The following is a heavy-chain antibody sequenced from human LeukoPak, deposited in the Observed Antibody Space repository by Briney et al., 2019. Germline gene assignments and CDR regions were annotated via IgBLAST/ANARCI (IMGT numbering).Heavy chain of an antibody. CDR2: IKQDGSEK. D-gene: IGHD4-23*01. CDR3: ARESYGGNWLDY. J-gene: IGHJ4*02. CDR1: AFTFISYW. Sequence: GGSLTLSCAASAFTFISYWMSWVRQAPGKGLEWVANIKQDGSEKNYVDSVEGRFTISRANAKNSLYLHMNSLRAEDTAVYYCARESYGGNWLDYWGQGTLVTVSS. V-gene: IGHV3-7*01.